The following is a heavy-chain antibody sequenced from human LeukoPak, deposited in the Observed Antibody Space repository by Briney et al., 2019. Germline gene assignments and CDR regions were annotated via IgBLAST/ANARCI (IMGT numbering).Heavy chain of an antibody. CDR1: GYTFISYG. J-gene: IGHJ4*02. CDR3: ASMSGYYPSYYFDY. Sequence: ASVKVSCKASGYTFISYGITWVRQAPGQGLEWLGWVSAYNGNIDYAQKLQGRVTLTTDTSTSTAYMEVRSLRSDDTAVYYCASMSGYYPSYYFDYWGQGTLVTVSS. D-gene: IGHD3-3*01. V-gene: IGHV1-18*01. CDR2: VSAYNGNI.